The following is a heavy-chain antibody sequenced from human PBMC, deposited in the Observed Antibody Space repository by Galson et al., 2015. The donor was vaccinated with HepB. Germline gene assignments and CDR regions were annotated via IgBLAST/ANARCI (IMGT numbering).Heavy chain of an antibody. J-gene: IGHJ4*02. CDR1: GFTFSSYW. Sequence: SLRLSCAASGFTFSSYWMTWVRQTPGKGLECVANIKQDGSEKSYVDSVKGRFTISRDNAKNSLYLQMHSLRVEDTALYYCARGYAPDYWGQGTLVTVSS. CDR2: IKQDGSEK. D-gene: IGHD1-1*01. V-gene: IGHV3-7*01. CDR3: ARGYAPDY.